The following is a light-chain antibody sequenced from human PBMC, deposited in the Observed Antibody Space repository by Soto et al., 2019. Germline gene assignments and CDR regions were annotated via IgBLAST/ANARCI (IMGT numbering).Light chain of an antibody. CDR3: QKYDSAPQT. V-gene: IGKV1-27*01. CDR1: QDIGNY. J-gene: IGKJ1*01. Sequence: DIQMTQSPSSLSASVGDRVSITCRASQDIGNYLAWFQQKPGRVPKLLIHTASSLQSGVPSRFSGSGSGSDFTLTISSLQPEDVATYCCQKYDSAPQTFGQGTKVEIK. CDR2: TAS.